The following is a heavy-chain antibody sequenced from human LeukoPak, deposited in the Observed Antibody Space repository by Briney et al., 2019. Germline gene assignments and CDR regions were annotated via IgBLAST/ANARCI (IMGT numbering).Heavy chain of an antibody. CDR3: AREGDFVWGDYRPIWKD. D-gene: IGHD3-16*02. J-gene: IGHJ4*02. CDR1: GVSISSGDYY. CDR2: IYYSGST. V-gene: IGHV4-30-4*01. Sequence: SETLSLTCTVSGVSISSGDYYWSWIRQPPGKGLELIGSIYYSGSTNYNPSLKSRVAISVDTSKNQFSLKLSSVTAADTAVYYCAREGDFVWGDYRPIWKDWGQGTLVIVSS.